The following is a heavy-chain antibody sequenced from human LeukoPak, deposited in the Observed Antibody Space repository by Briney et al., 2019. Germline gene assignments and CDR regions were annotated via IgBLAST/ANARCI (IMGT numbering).Heavy chain of an antibody. CDR2: INPNSGGT. J-gene: IGHJ6*02. Sequence: PGASVKVSCKASGYTFTGYYMHWVRQAPGQGLEWMGWINPNSGGTNYAQKFQGRVTMTRDTSISTAYMELSRLRSDDTAVYYCASTGGYSYGYEYGMDVWGQGTTVTVSS. CDR3: ASTGGYSYGYEYGMDV. D-gene: IGHD5-18*01. V-gene: IGHV1-2*02. CDR1: GYTFTGYY.